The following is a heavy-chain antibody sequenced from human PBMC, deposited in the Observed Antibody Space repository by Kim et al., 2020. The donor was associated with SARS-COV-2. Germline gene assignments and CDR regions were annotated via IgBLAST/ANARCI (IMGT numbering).Heavy chain of an antibody. V-gene: IGHV3-21*06. D-gene: IGHD4-17*01. J-gene: IGHJ4*02. Sequence: YADSVQRRSTISTDNARNTLYLQTNSRRAEDTAVYYCARDAGHYGDFHIDYWGQGTLVTVAS. CDR3: ARDAGHYGDFHIDY.